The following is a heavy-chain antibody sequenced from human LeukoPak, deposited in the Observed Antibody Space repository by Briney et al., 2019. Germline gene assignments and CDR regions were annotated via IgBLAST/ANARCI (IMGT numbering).Heavy chain of an antibody. J-gene: IGHJ4*02. CDR2: ISRSSSTI. CDR1: GFTFSAYA. D-gene: IGHD6-13*01. CDR3: AREEGSSWYPYYFDY. V-gene: IGHV3-48*02. Sequence: GGSLRLSCEASGFTFSAYAMTWVRQAPGKGLEWVSYISRSSSTIYYADSVKGRFTISRDNAKNSLYLQMNSLRDEDTAVYYCAREEGSSWYPYYFDYWGQGTLVTVSS.